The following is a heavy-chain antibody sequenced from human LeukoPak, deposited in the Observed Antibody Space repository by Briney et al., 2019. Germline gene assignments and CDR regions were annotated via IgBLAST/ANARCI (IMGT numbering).Heavy chain of an antibody. D-gene: IGHD2/OR15-2a*01. CDR3: ARDNNSHLYYLEY. CDR1: GGSMSSYY. Sequence: KPSETLSLTCTVSGGSMSSYYWSWIRQPPGKGLEWLGYIYYSGTTNYNPSLKSRVTISVDPSQNQFSLKLSSVTAADTAVYYCARDNNSHLYYLEYWGQGTLVTVSS. CDR2: IYYSGTT. V-gene: IGHV4-59*01. J-gene: IGHJ4*02.